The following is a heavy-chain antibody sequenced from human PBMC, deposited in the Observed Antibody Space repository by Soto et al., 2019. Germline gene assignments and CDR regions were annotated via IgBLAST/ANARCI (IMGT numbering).Heavy chain of an antibody. D-gene: IGHD3-22*01. Sequence: GGSLRLSCAASGFTFSSYSMNWVRQAPGKGLEWVSYISSSSSTIYYADSVKGRFTISRDNAKNSLYLQMNSLRDEDTAVYYCARQHYDSSGYYYVDYWGQGTLVTVSS. J-gene: IGHJ4*02. CDR1: GFTFSSYS. CDR3: ARQHYDSSGYYYVDY. V-gene: IGHV3-48*02. CDR2: ISSSSSTI.